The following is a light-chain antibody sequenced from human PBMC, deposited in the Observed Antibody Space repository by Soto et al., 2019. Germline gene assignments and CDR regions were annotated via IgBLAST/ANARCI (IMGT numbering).Light chain of an antibody. CDR1: SSDVGSYNL. CDR2: EVS. CDR3: CSYAGTSTPVV. J-gene: IGLJ2*01. V-gene: IGLV2-23*02. Sequence: QSVLTQPASVSGSPGQSITISCTGTSSDVGSYNLVSWYQQHPGKAPKLMIYEVSKRPSGVSNRFSGSKSGNTASLTISGLQAEYEADYYCCSYAGTSTPVVFGGGTKVTVL.